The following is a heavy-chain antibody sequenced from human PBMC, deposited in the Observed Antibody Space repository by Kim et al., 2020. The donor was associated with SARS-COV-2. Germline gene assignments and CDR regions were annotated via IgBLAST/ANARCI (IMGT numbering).Heavy chain of an antibody. CDR2: IIPIFGTA. J-gene: IGHJ4*02. V-gene: IGHV1-69*13. CDR1: GGTFSSYA. Sequence: SVKVSCKASGGTFSSYAISWVRQAPGQGLEWMGGIIPIFGTANYAQKFQGRVTITADESTSTAYMELSSLRSEDTAVYYCARVGFVGSSGYYYHSTSYYFDYRGQGTLVTVSS. CDR3: ARVGFVGSSGYYYHSTSYYFDY. D-gene: IGHD3-22*01.